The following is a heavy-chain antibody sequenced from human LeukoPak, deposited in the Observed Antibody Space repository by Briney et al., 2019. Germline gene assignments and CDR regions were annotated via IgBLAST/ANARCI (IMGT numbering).Heavy chain of an antibody. Sequence: PSETLSLTCAVSGYSISSGYYWGWIRQPPGKGLEWIGSIYHSGSTYYNPSLKSRVTISVDTSKNQFSLKLSSVTAADTAVYYCARHRGEPYYFDYRGQGTLVTVSS. CDR3: ARHRGEPYYFDY. V-gene: IGHV4-38-2*01. D-gene: IGHD3-10*01. CDR1: GYSISSGYY. CDR2: IYHSGST. J-gene: IGHJ4*02.